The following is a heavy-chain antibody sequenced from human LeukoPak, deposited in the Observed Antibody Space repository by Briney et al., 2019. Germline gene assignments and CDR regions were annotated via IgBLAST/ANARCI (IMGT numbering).Heavy chain of an antibody. CDR1: GFSFKSYS. CDR2: ISNIGNHI. J-gene: IGHJ4*02. D-gene: IGHD3-22*01. CDR3: ARVIEYYYDSSGYE. Sequence: GGSLRLSCVASGFSFKSYSMNWVRQAPGKGLEWVSSISNIGNHIYYTDSVKSRFTISRDNAKNSLYLQMNSLRAEDTAVYYCARVIEYYYDSSGYEWGQGTLVTVSS. V-gene: IGHV3-21*01.